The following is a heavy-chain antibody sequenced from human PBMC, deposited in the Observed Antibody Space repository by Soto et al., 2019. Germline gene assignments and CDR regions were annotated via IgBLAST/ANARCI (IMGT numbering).Heavy chain of an antibody. D-gene: IGHD2-2*01. V-gene: IGHV3-9*01. CDR3: AKGMLGEVPAAMVSHIMDV. CDR1: GFTFDDYA. J-gene: IGHJ6*03. CDR2: ISWNSGSI. Sequence: GGSLRLSCAASGFTFDDYAMHWVRQAPGKGLEWVSGISWNSGSIGYADSVKGRFTISRDNAKNSLYLQMNSLRAEDTALYYCAKGMLGEVPAAMVSHIMDVWGKGTTVTVSS.